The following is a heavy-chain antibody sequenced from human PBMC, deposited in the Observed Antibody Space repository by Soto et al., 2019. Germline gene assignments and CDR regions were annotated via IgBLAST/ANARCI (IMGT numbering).Heavy chain of an antibody. V-gene: IGHV1-69*08. Sequence: QVQLVQSGAEVKKPGSSVKVSCKASGGTFSSYTISWVRQAPGQGLEWMGRFIPILGIANYAQKFQGRVTITADKSTSTAYMELSSLRSEDTAVYYCARDALYCSGGSCYYYYYGMDVWGQGTTVTVSS. CDR1: GGTFSSYT. J-gene: IGHJ6*02. CDR2: FIPILGIA. D-gene: IGHD2-15*01. CDR3: ARDALYCSGGSCYYYYYGMDV.